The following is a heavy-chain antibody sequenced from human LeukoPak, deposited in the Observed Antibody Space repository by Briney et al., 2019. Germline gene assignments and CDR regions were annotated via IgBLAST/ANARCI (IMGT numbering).Heavy chain of an antibody. Sequence: PSETLSLTCAVYGGSFSGYYWSWIRQPPGKGLEWIGEINHSGSTNYNPSLKSRVTISVDTSKNQFSLKLSSVPAADTAVYYCARARRRPSGKPLLWQDYYYMDVWGKGTTVTVSS. CDR1: GGSFSGYY. V-gene: IGHV4-34*01. J-gene: IGHJ6*03. CDR3: ARARRRPSGKPLLWQDYYYMDV. CDR2: INHSGST. D-gene: IGHD3-10*01.